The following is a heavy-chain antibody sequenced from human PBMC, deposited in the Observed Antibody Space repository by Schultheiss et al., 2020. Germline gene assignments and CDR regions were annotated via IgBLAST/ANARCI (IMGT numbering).Heavy chain of an antibody. D-gene: IGHD6-13*01. Sequence: SETLSLTCTVSGGSISSSSYYWGWIRQPPGKGMEWIGSIYYSGSTNYNPSLKSRVTISVDTSKNQFSLKLSSVTAADTAVYYCARGGSSSWPFDYWGQGTMVTVSS. CDR2: IYYSGST. CDR3: ARGGSSSWPFDY. V-gene: IGHV4-39*07. J-gene: IGHJ4*02. CDR1: GGSISSSSYY.